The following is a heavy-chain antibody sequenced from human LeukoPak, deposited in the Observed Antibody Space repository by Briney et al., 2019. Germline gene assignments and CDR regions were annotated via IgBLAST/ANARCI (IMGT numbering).Heavy chain of an antibody. V-gene: IGHV3-21*01. CDR2: ISSSSSYI. Sequence: GGSLRLSCAASGFTFSSYSMNWVRQAPGKGLEWVSSISSSSSYIYYADSVKGRFTISKDNAKNSLYLQMNSLRAEDTAVYYCARDHVSAYYYGSGSCYFDYWGQGTLVTVSS. CDR1: GFTFSSYS. J-gene: IGHJ4*02. D-gene: IGHD3-10*01. CDR3: ARDHVSAYYYGSGSCYFDY.